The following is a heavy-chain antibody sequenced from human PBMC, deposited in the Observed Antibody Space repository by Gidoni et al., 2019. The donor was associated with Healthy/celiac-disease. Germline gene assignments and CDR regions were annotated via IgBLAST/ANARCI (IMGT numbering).Heavy chain of an antibody. Sequence: QVQLVESGGGVVQPGRSLRLSCAASGFPFSSYAMHWVRQAPGKGLEWVAVISYDGSNKYYADSVKGRFTISRDNSKNTLYLQMNSLRAEDTAVYYCARKGVAGTFPFDYWGQGTLVTVSS. J-gene: IGHJ4*02. CDR1: GFPFSSYA. D-gene: IGHD6-19*01. CDR2: ISYDGSNK. CDR3: ARKGVAGTFPFDY. V-gene: IGHV3-30-3*01.